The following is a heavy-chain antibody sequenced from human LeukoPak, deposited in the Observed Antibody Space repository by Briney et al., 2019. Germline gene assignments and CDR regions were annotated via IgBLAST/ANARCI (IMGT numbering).Heavy chain of an antibody. CDR1: GFTFSSYA. CDR3: AKGISYDYVWGSYRLPFDY. V-gene: IGHV3-23*01. J-gene: IGHJ4*02. Sequence: GASLTLSCAASGFTFSSYAMSWVRQAPGKGMAWVSAISVSGGSTYYADSVKGRFTISRDNSKNTLYLQMISLRAEDTAVYYCAKGISYDYVWGSYRLPFDYWGQGTLVTVSS. D-gene: IGHD3-16*02. CDR2: ISVSGGST.